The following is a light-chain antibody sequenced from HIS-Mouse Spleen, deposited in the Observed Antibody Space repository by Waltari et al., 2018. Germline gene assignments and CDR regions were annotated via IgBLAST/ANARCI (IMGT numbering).Light chain of an antibody. Sequence: TQSPCPLSLSPGERATLSCRASKSISSYLNWYQQKPGKAPKLLIYAASSLQSGVPSRFSGSGSGTDFTLTISSLQPEDFATYYCQQSYSTPLTFGGGTKVEIK. J-gene: IGKJ4*01. CDR2: AAS. CDR1: KSISSY. V-gene: IGKV1-39*01. CDR3: QQSYSTPLT.